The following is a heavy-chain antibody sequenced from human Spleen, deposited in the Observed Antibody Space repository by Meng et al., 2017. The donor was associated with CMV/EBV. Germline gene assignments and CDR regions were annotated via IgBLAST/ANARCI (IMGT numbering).Heavy chain of an antibody. CDR2: INQGVST. V-gene: IGHV4-34*01. CDR1: GGSFSGYH. CDR3: ALSSDYYSGRLNYYFDY. Sequence: SETLSLTCDVYGGSFSGYHWSWIRQPPGKGLEWIGEINQGVSTNYNPSLESRVTISLDMSKKQFSLKLTSVTAADTAVYYCALSSDYYSGRLNYYFDYWGQGMLVTVSS. J-gene: IGHJ4*02. D-gene: IGHD3-22*01.